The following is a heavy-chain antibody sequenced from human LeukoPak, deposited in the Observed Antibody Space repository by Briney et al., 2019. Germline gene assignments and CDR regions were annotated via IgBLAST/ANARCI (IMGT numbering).Heavy chain of an antibody. CDR2: INPNSGGT. Sequence: ASVKVSCKGYGYTFINHDIDWVRQAPGQGLEWMGWINPNSGGTNYAQKFQGRVTMTRDTSISTAYMELSRLRSDDMAVYYCARDMGLYSSSTEYFQHWGQGTLVTVSS. J-gene: IGHJ1*01. CDR3: ARDMGLYSSSTEYFQH. V-gene: IGHV1-2*02. CDR1: GYTFINHD. D-gene: IGHD6-6*01.